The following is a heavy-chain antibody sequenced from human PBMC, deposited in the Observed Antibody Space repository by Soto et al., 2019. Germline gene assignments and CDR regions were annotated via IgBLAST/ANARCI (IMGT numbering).Heavy chain of an antibody. CDR1: GLTISGKKY. V-gene: IGHV3-53*01. D-gene: IGHD1-1*01. CDR2: LYDVDCA. Sequence: DVQLVESGGGLIQPGDSLRLSCAAFGLTISGKKYVAWVRQAPGKGLEWVSALYDVDCAFYADSVPAQFTPASDSSKTTVSLQMTYLGPDDTAVYYCATWYEREPPFDVWVPGTTVTIAS. CDR3: ATWYEREPPFDV. J-gene: IGHJ3*01.